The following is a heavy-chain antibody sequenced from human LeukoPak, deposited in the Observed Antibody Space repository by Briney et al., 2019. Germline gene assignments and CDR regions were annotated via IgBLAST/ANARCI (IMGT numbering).Heavy chain of an antibody. CDR3: ARGIPSSKFFSIAAAALFDY. V-gene: IGHV1-46*01. CDR1: GYTFTSYY. Sequence: ASVKVSCKASGYTFTSYYMHWVRQAPGQGLEWMGIINPSGGSTSYAQKFQGRVTMTRDTSTSTVYMELSSLRSEDTAVYYCARGIPSSKFFSIAAAALFDYWGQGTLVTVSS. J-gene: IGHJ4*02. CDR2: INPSGGST. D-gene: IGHD6-13*01.